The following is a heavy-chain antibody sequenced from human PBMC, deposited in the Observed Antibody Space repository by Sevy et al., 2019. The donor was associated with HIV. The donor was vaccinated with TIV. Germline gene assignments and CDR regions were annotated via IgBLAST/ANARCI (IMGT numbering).Heavy chain of an antibody. Sequence: GGSLRLSCAASGFTFSIYVIHWVHQAPGKGLEWVAVISSDGTKEYYADSVKGRFTISRDNSKNTMYLQMNSLRVEDTAVYYCARDLPSAVTDPFYYYGLAVWGQGTTVTVSS. J-gene: IGHJ6*02. V-gene: IGHV3-30*04. D-gene: IGHD2-21*02. CDR1: GFTFSIYV. CDR2: ISSDGTKE. CDR3: ARDLPSAVTDPFYYYGLAV.